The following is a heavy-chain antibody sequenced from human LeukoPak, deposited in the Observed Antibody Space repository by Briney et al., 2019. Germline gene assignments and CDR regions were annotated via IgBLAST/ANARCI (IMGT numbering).Heavy chain of an antibody. J-gene: IGHJ4*02. CDR3: AREGYDSSGYIDY. Sequence: SETLSLTCTVSGGSISIGDYYWSWIRQPPGKGLEWIGYIYYSGSTYYNPSLKSRVTISVDTSKNQFSLKLSSVTAADTAVYYCAREGYDSSGYIDYWGQGTLVTVSS. D-gene: IGHD3-22*01. V-gene: IGHV4-30-4*01. CDR2: IYYSGST. CDR1: GGSISIGDYY.